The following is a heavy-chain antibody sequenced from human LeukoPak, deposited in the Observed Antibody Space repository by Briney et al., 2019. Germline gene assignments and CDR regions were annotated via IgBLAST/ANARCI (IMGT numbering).Heavy chain of an antibody. CDR3: AEVRDSSGWYYFDC. V-gene: IGHV3-23*01. D-gene: IGHD6-19*01. J-gene: IGHJ4*02. Sequence: GGPLRLSCAASGFTFSSYAMSWVRQAPGKGLEWVSAISGSGGSTYYADSVKGRFTISRDNSKNTLYLQMNSLRAEDTAVYYCAEVRDSSGWYYFDCWGQGTLVTVSS. CDR2: ISGSGGST. CDR1: GFTFSSYA.